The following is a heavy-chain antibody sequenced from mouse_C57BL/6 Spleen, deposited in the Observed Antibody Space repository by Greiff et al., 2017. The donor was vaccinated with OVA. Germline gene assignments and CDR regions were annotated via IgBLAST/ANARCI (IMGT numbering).Heavy chain of an antibody. CDR2: IYPGGGDT. CDR1: GYAFSSSW. V-gene: IGHV1-82*01. J-gene: IGHJ4*01. D-gene: IGHD4-1*01. CDR3: AREDCGRTMDY. Sequence: VQLQQSGPELVKPGASVTISCKASGYAFSSSWMNWVKQRPGKGLEWIGRIYPGGGDTNYTGKFKGKATLTADKSSSTAYMQLSSLTSEDSAVFVCAREDCGRTMDYWGQGTSVTVSA.